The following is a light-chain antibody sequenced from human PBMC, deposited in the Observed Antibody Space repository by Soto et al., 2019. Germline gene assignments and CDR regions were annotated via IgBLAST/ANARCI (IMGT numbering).Light chain of an antibody. CDR3: QRSNHWPLT. J-gene: IGKJ4*01. CDR2: DAS. CDR1: HGSATT. Sequence: EIVMPQAPATLYASPGEGATLSCRASHGSATTLAWYHHKPGQTPILLIYDASARSTGVPDRFSASGSGTQFSLSLSKLQPAGFAVYYGQRSNHWPLTFGGGTKLE. V-gene: IGKV3-15*01.